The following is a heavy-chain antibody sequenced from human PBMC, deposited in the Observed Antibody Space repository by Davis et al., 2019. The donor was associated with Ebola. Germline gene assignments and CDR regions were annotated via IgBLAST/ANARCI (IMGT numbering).Heavy chain of an antibody. Sequence: ASVKVSCKASGYTFTSYAMNWVRQAPGQGLEWMGWINTNTGNPTYAQGFTGRFVFSLDTSVSTAYLQISSLKAEDTAVYYCAREQIVGATTGIDYWGQGTLVTVSS. CDR2: INTNTGNP. CDR1: GYTFTSYA. D-gene: IGHD1-26*01. J-gene: IGHJ4*02. CDR3: AREQIVGATTGIDY. V-gene: IGHV7-4-1*02.